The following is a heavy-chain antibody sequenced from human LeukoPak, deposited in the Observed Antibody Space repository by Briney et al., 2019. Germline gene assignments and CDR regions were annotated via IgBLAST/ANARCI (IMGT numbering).Heavy chain of an antibody. CDR3: ARDVIAVASTSGFDY. V-gene: IGHV3-7*01. CDR1: GFTFSRYW. J-gene: IGHJ4*02. CDR2: IKEDGSEK. Sequence: PGGSLRLSCAASGFTFSRYWMSWVRQAPGKGPEWVANIKEDGSEKYYVDSVEGRFTISRDNAKNSLYLQMNSLRDEDTAVYYCARDVIAVASTSGFDYWGRGTLVTGSS. D-gene: IGHD6-13*01.